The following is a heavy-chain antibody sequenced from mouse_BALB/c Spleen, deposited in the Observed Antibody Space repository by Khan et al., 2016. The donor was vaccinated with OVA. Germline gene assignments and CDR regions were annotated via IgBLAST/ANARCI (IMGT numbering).Heavy chain of an antibody. CDR3: ARGGGTAPFAY. Sequence: EVELVESGGGLVQPGGSRKLSCAASGFTFSDYGMAWVRQAPGKGPEWVAFISDLAYSIYYADTVTGRFTISRENAKNTLYLEMSSLRSADTAMDYCARGGGTAPFAYWGQGTLVTVSA. V-gene: IGHV5-15*02. CDR2: ISDLAYSI. J-gene: IGHJ3*01. D-gene: IGHD1-2*01. CDR1: GFTFSDYG.